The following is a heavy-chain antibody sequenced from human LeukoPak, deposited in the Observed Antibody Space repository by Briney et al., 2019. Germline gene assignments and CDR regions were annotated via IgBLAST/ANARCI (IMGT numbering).Heavy chain of an antibody. CDR1: GDSISSYY. J-gene: IGHJ3*02. CDR3: ARHLGGSGSHDAFDI. CDR2: IHPSGST. V-gene: IGHV4-4*07. Sequence: SETLSLTCTVSGDSISSYYWSWIRQPAGKGLEWIGRIHPSGSTNYNPSLKSRVTLSVDTSKNQFSLKLSSVTAADTAVYYCARHLGGSGSHDAFDIWGQGTMVTVSS. D-gene: IGHD3-10*01.